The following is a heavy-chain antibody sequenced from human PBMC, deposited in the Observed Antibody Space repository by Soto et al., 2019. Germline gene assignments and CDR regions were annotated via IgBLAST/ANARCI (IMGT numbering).Heavy chain of an antibody. Sequence: QVQLQESGPGLVKPSQTLSLTCTVSGGSISSGGYYWSWIRQHPGKGLEWIGYIYYSGSTYYNPSLQSRVTISVDTSKNQFSLKLSSVTAADTAVYYCARDQIVADYYDAFDIWGQGTMVTVSS. J-gene: IGHJ3*02. D-gene: IGHD3-22*01. V-gene: IGHV4-31*03. CDR3: ARDQIVADYYDAFDI. CDR1: GGSISSGGYY. CDR2: IYYSGST.